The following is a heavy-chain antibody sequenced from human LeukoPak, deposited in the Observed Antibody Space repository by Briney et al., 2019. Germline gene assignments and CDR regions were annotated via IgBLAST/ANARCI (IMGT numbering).Heavy chain of an antibody. CDR2: INHSGST. CDR3: ARAKLLWFGELFDY. J-gene: IGHJ4*02. CDR1: GFTFSSYN. D-gene: IGHD3-10*01. Sequence: PGGSLRLSCAASGFTFSSYNMNWVRQPPGKGLEWIGEINHSGSTNYNPSLKSRVTISVDTSKNQFSLKLSSVTAADTAVYYCARAKLLWFGELFDYWGQGTLVTVSS. V-gene: IGHV4-34*01.